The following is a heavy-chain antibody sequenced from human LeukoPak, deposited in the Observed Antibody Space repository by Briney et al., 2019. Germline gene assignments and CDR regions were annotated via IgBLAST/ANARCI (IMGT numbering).Heavy chain of an antibody. CDR1: GFTVSSNY. Sequence: GVLRLSFAASGFTVSSNYMSWVRQAPGKGLEWVSVIYSGGSTYYADSVKGRFTISRDNSKNTLYLQMNSLRAEDTAVYYCARDPGGNWGYWGQGTLVTVSS. CDR2: IYSGGST. J-gene: IGHJ4*02. CDR3: ARDPGGNWGY. V-gene: IGHV3-66*01. D-gene: IGHD7-27*01.